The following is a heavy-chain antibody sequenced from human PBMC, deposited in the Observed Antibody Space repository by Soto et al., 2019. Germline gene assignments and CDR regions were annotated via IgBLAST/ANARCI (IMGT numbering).Heavy chain of an antibody. V-gene: IGHV4-34*01. D-gene: IGHD2-21*01. CDR3: ARGIGLHLVHYLQY. CDR2: INQSGST. CDR1: GGSFSGYN. J-gene: IGHJ1*01. Sequence: QVQLQQWGAGLLKPSETLSLTCAVYGGSFSGYNWSWIRQPPGKGLEWVGEINQSGSTKYNPSLKRRATISVDTSKNQFSLKLSFVTAADTAVYYCARGIGLHLVHYLQYWGQGNLVTVSS.